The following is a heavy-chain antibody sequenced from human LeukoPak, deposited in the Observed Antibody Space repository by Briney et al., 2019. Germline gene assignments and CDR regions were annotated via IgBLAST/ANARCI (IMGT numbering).Heavy chain of an antibody. Sequence: SETLSLTCTVSGDSISSGDYYWSWIRQPAGKGLEWIGRISSSGSTNYNPSLKSRVTISVDTSKNQFSLKLTSVTAADTAVYYCARALVRGVNSYYFYMDVWGKGATVTISS. CDR1: GDSISSGDYY. V-gene: IGHV4-61*02. CDR2: ISSSGST. D-gene: IGHD3-10*01. CDR3: ARALVRGVNSYYFYMDV. J-gene: IGHJ6*03.